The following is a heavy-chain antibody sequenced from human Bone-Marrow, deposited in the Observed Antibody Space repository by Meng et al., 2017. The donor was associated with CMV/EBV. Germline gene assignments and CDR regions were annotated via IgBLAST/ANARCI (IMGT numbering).Heavy chain of an antibody. J-gene: IGHJ3*02. CDR1: GFSFSTYG. CDR3: AKDVTYGVHAFDI. V-gene: IGHV3-30*02. CDR2: IWYDGSNQ. D-gene: IGHD3-16*01. Sequence: GESLKISCAASGFSFSTYGMHWVRQAPGKGLEWVAVIWYDGSNQYYADSVKGRFTISRENSKNTLYLQMNSLRAEDTALYYCAKDVTYGVHAFDIWGQGTMVTVSS.